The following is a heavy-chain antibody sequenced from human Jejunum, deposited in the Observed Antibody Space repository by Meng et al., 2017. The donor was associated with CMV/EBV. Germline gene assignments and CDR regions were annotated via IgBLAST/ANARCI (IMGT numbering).Heavy chain of an antibody. D-gene: IGHD3-3*01. Sequence: DMTWVRHVPGKGLEWVSGISGNSGSTYYADYVKGRFSISRDNSKSTVYLQMNSLRAEDTAVYYCASRPGAIFGVVIIPNFDYWGQGTLVTVSS. V-gene: IGHV3-23*01. CDR3: ASRPGAIFGVVIIPNFDY. J-gene: IGHJ4*02. CDR1: D. CDR2: ISGNSGST.